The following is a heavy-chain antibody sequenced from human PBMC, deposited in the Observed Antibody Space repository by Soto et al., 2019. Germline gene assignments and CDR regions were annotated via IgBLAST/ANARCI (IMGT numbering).Heavy chain of an antibody. J-gene: IGHJ3*02. Sequence: GGCLRLSFAACGLTVSRNYMSWFRQAPGKGLEWVSVIYSGGSTYYADSVKGRFTISRDNSKNTLYLQMNSLRAEDTAVYYCARGGYSSGWYSERDDAFDIWGQGTMVTVSS. D-gene: IGHD6-19*01. CDR1: GLTVSRNY. CDR3: ARGGYSSGWYSERDDAFDI. V-gene: IGHV3-53*01. CDR2: IYSGGST.